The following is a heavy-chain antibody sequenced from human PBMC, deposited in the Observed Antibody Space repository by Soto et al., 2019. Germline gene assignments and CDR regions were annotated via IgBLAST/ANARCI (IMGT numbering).Heavy chain of an antibody. Sequence: SETLSLTCTVSGGSISGYYWAWVRQPPGKGLEWIGDIYHSGDTNYNPSLESRVTMSIDKSKNQFSLKLNSVTAADTAVYYCARDISSDSLFGDWGQGALVTVSS. J-gene: IGHJ4*02. D-gene: IGHD3-22*01. CDR1: GGSISGYY. V-gene: IGHV4-59*12. CDR2: IYHSGDT. CDR3: ARDISSDSLFGD.